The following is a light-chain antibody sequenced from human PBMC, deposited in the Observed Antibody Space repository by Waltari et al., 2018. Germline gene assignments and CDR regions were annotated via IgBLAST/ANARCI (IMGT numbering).Light chain of an antibody. CDR3: QQYFNSPIA. Sequence: DIVMTQSPDSLLVSLGERATISCNSSQSILYTSNDKNYLAWYQKKEGQPPRLLVHWASIRESGVPDRFRGSGSGTDFTLTISNLQPEDVAFYWCQQYFNSPIAFGQGTRQEIK. CDR2: WAS. CDR1: QSILYTSNDKNY. J-gene: IGKJ5*01. V-gene: IGKV4-1*01.